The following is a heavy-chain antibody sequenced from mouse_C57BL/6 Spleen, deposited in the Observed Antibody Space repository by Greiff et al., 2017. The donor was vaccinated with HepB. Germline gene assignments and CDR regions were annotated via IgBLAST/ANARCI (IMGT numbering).Heavy chain of an antibody. D-gene: IGHD4-1*02. J-gene: IGHJ4*01. CDR1: GYSFTSYY. CDR2: IYPGSGNT. V-gene: IGHV1-66*01. CDR3: APQTTEAMDY. Sequence: QVQLQQSGPELVKPGASVKISCKASGYSFTSYYIHWVKQRPGQGLEWIGWIYPGSGNTKYNEKFKGKATLTADTSSSTAYMQLSSLTSEDSAVYYCAPQTTEAMDYWGQGTSVTVSS.